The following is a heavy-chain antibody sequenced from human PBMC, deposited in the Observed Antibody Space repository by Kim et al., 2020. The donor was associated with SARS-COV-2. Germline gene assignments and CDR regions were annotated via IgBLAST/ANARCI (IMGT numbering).Heavy chain of an antibody. CDR3: ARTGVVSGDLTFDY. D-gene: IGHD4-17*01. CDR2: IFPGDSDT. V-gene: IGHV5-51*01. Sequence: GESLKISCKGSGYSFIHYWIGWVRQMPGKGLEWMGIIFPGDSDTRYSPSFQGQITISADKSISTAYLQWSSLKASDTAMYYCARTGVVSGDLTFDYWGQGTLVTVSS. CDR1: GYSFIHYW. J-gene: IGHJ4*02.